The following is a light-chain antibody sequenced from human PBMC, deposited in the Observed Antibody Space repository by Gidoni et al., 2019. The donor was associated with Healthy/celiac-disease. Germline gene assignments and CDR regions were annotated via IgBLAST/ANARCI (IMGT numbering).Light chain of an antibody. CDR1: QSISSY. CDR3: QQSYSTLRT. CDR2: AAS. V-gene: IGKV1-39*01. J-gene: IGKJ4*01. Sequence: DLQMTPSPSSLSASVGDRVTITSRASQSISSYLNWYQQKPGKAPKLLIYAASSLQSGVPSRFSSSGSGTDFTLTISSLQPEDFATYYCQQSYSTLRTFGGGTKVEIK.